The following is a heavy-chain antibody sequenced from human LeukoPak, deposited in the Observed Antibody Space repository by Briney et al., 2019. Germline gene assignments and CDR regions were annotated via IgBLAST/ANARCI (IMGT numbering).Heavy chain of an antibody. CDR1: GGTFSSYA. CDR2: IIPIFGTA. J-gene: IGHJ4*02. Sequence: SVKVSCKASGGTFSSYAISWLRQAPGQGLEWMGGIIPIFGTANYAQKFQGRVTITTDESTSTAYMELSSLRSEDTAVYYCACGANYYDSSGYPWYFDYWGQGTLVTVSS. CDR3: ACGANYYDSSGYPWYFDY. D-gene: IGHD3-22*01. V-gene: IGHV1-69*05.